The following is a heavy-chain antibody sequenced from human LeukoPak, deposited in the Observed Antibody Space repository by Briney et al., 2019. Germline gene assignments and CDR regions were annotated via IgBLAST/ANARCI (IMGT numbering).Heavy chain of an antibody. CDR2: IIPIFGTA. Sequence: ASVKVSCKASGYTFTSYGISWVRQAPGQGLEWMGGIIPIFGTANYAQKFQGRVTITADESTSTAYMELSSLRSEDTAVYYCARDLLDTAMVYFDYWGQGTLVTVSS. V-gene: IGHV1-69*13. CDR1: GYTFTSYG. CDR3: ARDLLDTAMVYFDY. J-gene: IGHJ4*02. D-gene: IGHD5-18*01.